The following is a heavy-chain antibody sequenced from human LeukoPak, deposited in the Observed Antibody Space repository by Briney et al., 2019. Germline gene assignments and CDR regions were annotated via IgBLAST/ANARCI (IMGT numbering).Heavy chain of an antibody. D-gene: IGHD4-23*01. V-gene: IGHV1-46*01. CDR2: INPGGGGT. Sequence: ASVTVSCKASGYTFTSYFMHWVRQAPGQGLEWMGMINPGGGGTTYSQKFQGRLTITRATSTSTFYMDLRRLSLGDTAMYFCDRAPPTVDVFDRWGQGTLVTVSS. CDR3: DRAPPTVDVFDR. J-gene: IGHJ5*02. CDR1: GYTFTSYF.